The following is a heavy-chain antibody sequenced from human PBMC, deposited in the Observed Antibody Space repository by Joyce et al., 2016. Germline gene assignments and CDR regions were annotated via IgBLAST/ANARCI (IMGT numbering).Heavy chain of an antibody. Sequence: EVQLVQSGAEVKKPGESLRISCKGSGYSFTSYWINWVRQMPGKGLEWMGMMDPSDSHTNSSPSFQRHVTISADKSISTADLQWSSLKASDTAMYYCARPRYCSGGSCLNWFDPWGQGTLVTVSS. J-gene: IGHJ5*02. V-gene: IGHV5-10-1*01. D-gene: IGHD2-15*01. CDR2: MDPSDSHT. CDR1: GYSFTSYW. CDR3: ARPRYCSGGSCLNWFDP.